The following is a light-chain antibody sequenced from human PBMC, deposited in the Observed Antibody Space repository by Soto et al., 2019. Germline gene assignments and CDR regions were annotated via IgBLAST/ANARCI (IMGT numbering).Light chain of an antibody. Sequence: DIRLTQSAAFLSASVGDRVTITWRASQGIKSFLAWFQQKTGKAPNLRISAASTLQSGVPSRFSGSGSGTEFNLTISGLQTEDVATYYCQQLNSYPLTFGGGTKVDIK. CDR1: QGIKSF. CDR2: AAS. V-gene: IGKV1-9*01. CDR3: QQLNSYPLT. J-gene: IGKJ4*01.